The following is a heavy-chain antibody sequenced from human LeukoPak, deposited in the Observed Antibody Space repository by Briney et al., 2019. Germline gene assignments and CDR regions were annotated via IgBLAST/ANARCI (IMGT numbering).Heavy chain of an antibody. CDR3: AKDTSGWYENYFDY. CDR1: GFTFSSYA. Sequence: GGSLRLSCAASGFTFSSYAMSWVRQAPGKGLEWVSGISGSGGSTYYADSVKGRFTISRDNSKNTLYLQMNSLRAEDTAVYYCAKDTSGWYENYFDYWGQGTLVTVSS. D-gene: IGHD6-19*01. V-gene: IGHV3-23*01. J-gene: IGHJ4*02. CDR2: ISGSGGST.